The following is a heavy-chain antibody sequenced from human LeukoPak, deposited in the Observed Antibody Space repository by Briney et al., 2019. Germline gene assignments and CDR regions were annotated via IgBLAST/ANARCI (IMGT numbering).Heavy chain of an antibody. Sequence: ASVKVSCKASGDTFSAYYIHWGRQAPGQGLEWMGWSNPNSGATKSAQKFQGRVSMPRDSSINTAFMELNSLRSDDTAVYFCAGGRGYGGNWGFDSWGQGTLVTVSS. D-gene: IGHD4-23*01. CDR3: AGGRGYGGNWGFDS. V-gene: IGHV1-2*02. CDR1: GDTFSAYY. J-gene: IGHJ4*02. CDR2: SNPNSGAT.